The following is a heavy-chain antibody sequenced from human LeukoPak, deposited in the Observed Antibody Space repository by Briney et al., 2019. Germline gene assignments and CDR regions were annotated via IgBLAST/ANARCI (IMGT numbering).Heavy chain of an antibody. D-gene: IGHD1/OR15-1a*01. CDR1: GFTFSSYS. Sequence: GGSLRLSCAASGFTFSSYSMNWVRQAPGKGLEWVSSISSNSSYIYYADSVKGRFTISRDNAKNSLYLQMNSLRAEDTAVYYCARDNWSKYYFDYWGQGTLVTVSS. CDR2: ISSNSSYI. CDR3: ARDNWSKYYFDY. J-gene: IGHJ4*02. V-gene: IGHV3-21*01.